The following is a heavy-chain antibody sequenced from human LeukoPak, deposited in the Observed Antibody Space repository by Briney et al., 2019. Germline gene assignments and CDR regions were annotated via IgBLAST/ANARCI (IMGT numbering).Heavy chain of an antibody. CDR2: INHSGST. CDR3: ARRYRYCSGGSCYSVGHYFDY. Sequence: PSETLSLTCAVYGGSFSGYYWSWIRQPPGKGLEWIGEINHSGSTNYNPSLKSRVTISVDTSKNQFSLKLSSVTAADTAVYYCARRYRYCSGGSCYSVGHYFDYWGQGTLVTVSS. D-gene: IGHD2-15*01. V-gene: IGHV4-34*01. CDR1: GGSFSGYY. J-gene: IGHJ4*02.